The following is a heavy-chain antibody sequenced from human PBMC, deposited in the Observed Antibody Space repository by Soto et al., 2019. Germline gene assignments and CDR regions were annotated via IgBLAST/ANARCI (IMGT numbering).Heavy chain of an antibody. CDR2: ISGSGGST. CDR1: GFTFSSYA. Sequence: GGSLRLSCAASGFTFSSYAMSWVRQAPGKGLEWVSAISGSGGSTYYADSVKGRFTISRDNSKNTLYLQMNSLRAEDTAVYYCARDRRYSSSWPASWGQGTLVTVSS. CDR3: ARDRRYSSSWPAS. D-gene: IGHD6-13*01. V-gene: IGHV3-23*01. J-gene: IGHJ5*02.